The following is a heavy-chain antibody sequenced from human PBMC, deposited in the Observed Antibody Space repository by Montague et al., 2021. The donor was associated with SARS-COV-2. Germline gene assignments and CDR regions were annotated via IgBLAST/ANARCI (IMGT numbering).Heavy chain of an antibody. J-gene: IGHJ4*02. CDR1: GFTFNNYW. Sequence: SLRLSCAASGFTFNNYWMNWVRQTPGKGLEWVANIKQDGSEAYYMDSVKGRFTNSRDNAKKSLHLQMNRLRDEDTAVYYCATLIYRYGAFDYWGQGTLVIVSS. CDR3: ATLIYRYGAFDY. CDR2: IKQDGSEA. D-gene: IGHD4/OR15-4a*01. V-gene: IGHV3-7*01.